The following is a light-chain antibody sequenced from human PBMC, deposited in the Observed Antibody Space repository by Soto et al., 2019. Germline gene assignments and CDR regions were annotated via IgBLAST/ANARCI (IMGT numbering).Light chain of an antibody. V-gene: IGLV1-47*01. J-gene: IGLJ1*01. CDR1: TSNIGNHY. Sequence: QSVLTQPPSASGTPGQRVSISCSGSTSNIGNHYVFWYQHLPGTAPKLLIFRNNQRPSGVPDRFSGSGSGTSASLAISGLRSEDEADYYCATWDDTLRGYVFGTGTKVTV. CDR2: RNN. CDR3: ATWDDTLRGYV.